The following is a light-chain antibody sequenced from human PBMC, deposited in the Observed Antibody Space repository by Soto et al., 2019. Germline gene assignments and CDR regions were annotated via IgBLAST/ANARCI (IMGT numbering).Light chain of an antibody. Sequence: EIVLTQSPATLSLSPGERATLSCRASQSISSYLAWYQQKPGQAPRLLMYEASNRATGIPARFSGCGSGTDFTLTISSLEPEDFAVYYCQQRSNWPLTFGGGTKVEIK. J-gene: IGKJ4*01. CDR2: EAS. CDR1: QSISSY. V-gene: IGKV3-11*01. CDR3: QQRSNWPLT.